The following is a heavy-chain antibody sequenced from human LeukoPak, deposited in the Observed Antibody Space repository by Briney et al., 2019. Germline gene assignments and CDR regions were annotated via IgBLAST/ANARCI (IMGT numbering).Heavy chain of an antibody. CDR3: ARGGYYGSGNDFRFDP. CDR2: IYHSGST. CDR1: GGSIRSSNW. D-gene: IGHD3-10*01. Sequence: SETLSLTCAVSGGSIRSSNWWSWVRQPPGKGLEWIGEIYHSGSTNYNPSLKSRVTISEDKSKNQFSLKLSSVTAADTAIYYCARGGYYGSGNDFRFDPWGQGTLVTVSS. J-gene: IGHJ5*02. V-gene: IGHV4-4*02.